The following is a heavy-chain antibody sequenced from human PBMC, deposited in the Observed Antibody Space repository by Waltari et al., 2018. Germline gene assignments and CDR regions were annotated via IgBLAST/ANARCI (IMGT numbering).Heavy chain of an antibody. Sequence: QVQLQQWGAGLLKPSETLSLTCAVYGGSFSGYYWSWIRQPPGQGLEWIGEINHSGSTNYNPSLKSRVTISVDTSKNQFSLKLSSVTAADTAVYYCARGDTAMVSDAFDIWGQGTMVTVSS. CDR3: ARGDTAMVSDAFDI. CDR1: GGSFSGYY. V-gene: IGHV4-34*01. CDR2: INHSGST. D-gene: IGHD5-18*01. J-gene: IGHJ3*02.